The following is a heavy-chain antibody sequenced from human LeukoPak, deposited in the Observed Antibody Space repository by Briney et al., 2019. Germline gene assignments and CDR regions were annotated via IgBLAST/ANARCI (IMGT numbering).Heavy chain of an antibody. CDR3: ARGFVVVPAAIKEVAFDI. Sequence: GGSLRLSCAASGFTFSSYWMSWVRQAPGKGLEWEANIKQDGSEKSKNSLYLQMNSLRAGDTAVYYCARGFVVVPAAIKEVAFDIWGQGTMVTVCS. CDR2: IKQDGSEK. D-gene: IGHD2-2*02. CDR1: GFTFSSYW. J-gene: IGHJ3*02. V-gene: IGHV3-7*01.